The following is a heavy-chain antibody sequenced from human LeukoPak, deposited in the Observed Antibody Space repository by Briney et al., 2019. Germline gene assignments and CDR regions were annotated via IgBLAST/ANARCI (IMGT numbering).Heavy chain of an antibody. CDR2: IVVGSGNT. V-gene: IGHV1-58*01. CDR3: AAVSYYDSSVCCGDHDAFDI. D-gene: IGHD3-22*01. J-gene: IGHJ3*02. CDR1: GFTFTSSA. Sequence: SVKVSCTASGFTFTSSAVQWVRQARGQRLEWIGWIVVGSGNTNYAQRFQEGVTITRDMSTSTAYMELSSLRSEDTAVYYCAAVSYYDSSVCCGDHDAFDIWGQGTMVTVSS.